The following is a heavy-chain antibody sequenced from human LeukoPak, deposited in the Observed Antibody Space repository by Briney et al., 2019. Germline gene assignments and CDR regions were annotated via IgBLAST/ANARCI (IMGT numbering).Heavy chain of an antibody. CDR1: GGSISSGSDY. J-gene: IGHJ4*02. V-gene: IGHV4-61*02. D-gene: IGHD5-18*01. CDR2: IYTSGST. Sequence: PSQTLSLTCTVSGGSISSGSDYWSWIRQPAGKGLEWIGRIYTSGSTNYNPSLKSRAPISVDTSKNQFSLKLTSVTAADTAVYYGARGPGYSYTFDYWGQGTLVTVSP. CDR3: ARGPGYSYTFDY.